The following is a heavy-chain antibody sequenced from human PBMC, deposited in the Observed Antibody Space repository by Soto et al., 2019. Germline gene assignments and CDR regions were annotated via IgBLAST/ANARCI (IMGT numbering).Heavy chain of an antibody. CDR1: GFTFSDYY. D-gene: IGHD5-12*01. V-gene: IGHV3-11*01. CDR2: ISSSGSTI. J-gene: IGHJ4*02. Sequence: GGSLRLSCAASGFTFSDYYMSWIRQAPGKGLEWVSSISSSGSTIYYADSVKGRFTISRDNAKNSLYLQMNSLRAEDTAVYYCAREEDGYNYYFDYWGQGTLVTVSS. CDR3: AREEDGYNYYFDY.